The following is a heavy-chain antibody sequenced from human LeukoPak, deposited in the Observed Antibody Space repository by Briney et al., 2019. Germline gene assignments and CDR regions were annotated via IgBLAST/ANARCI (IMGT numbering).Heavy chain of an antibody. Sequence: ASVKVSCKASGYTFTDYYMHWVRQAPGQGLEWMGWINPNSGVTNYAQKFQGRVTMTRDTSTSTVHMELSSLRSEDTAVYYCARDDPLDKISSGWGPWGQGTLVTVSS. CDR2: INPNSGVT. J-gene: IGHJ5*02. V-gene: IGHV1-2*02. CDR3: ARDDPLDKISSGWGP. CDR1: GYTFTDYY. D-gene: IGHD6-19*01.